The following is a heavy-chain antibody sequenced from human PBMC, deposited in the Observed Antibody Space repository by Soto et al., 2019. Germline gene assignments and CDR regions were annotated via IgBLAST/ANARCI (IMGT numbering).Heavy chain of an antibody. CDR3: AKARFTGLGDS. CDR1: GLTFSSYA. Sequence: EVQLLESGGGLVQPGGSLRLSCAASGLTFSSYAMTWVRQAPGKGLEWVSVITSSGGSTCYADSVKGRFTISRDNSKNTLYLQMNSLRVEDTAIYYCAKARFTGLGDSWGQGTLVSVSS. CDR2: ITSSGGST. J-gene: IGHJ4*02. V-gene: IGHV3-23*01. D-gene: IGHD2-8*02.